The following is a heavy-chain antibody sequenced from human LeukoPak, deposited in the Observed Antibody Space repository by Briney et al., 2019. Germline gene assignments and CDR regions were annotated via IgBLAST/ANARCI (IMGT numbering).Heavy chain of an antibody. D-gene: IGHD4-17*01. Sequence: SGGSLRLSCAVSGFTSSAHAMSWVRQAPGKGLEWVSIISGGGGVTYYADSVKGRFTVSRDNSKNTLYLQMNSLRVEDTAVYYCGRRSALDYWGQGTLVTVSS. V-gene: IGHV3-23*01. CDR2: ISGGGGVT. CDR3: GRRSALDY. CDR1: GFTSSAHA. J-gene: IGHJ4*02.